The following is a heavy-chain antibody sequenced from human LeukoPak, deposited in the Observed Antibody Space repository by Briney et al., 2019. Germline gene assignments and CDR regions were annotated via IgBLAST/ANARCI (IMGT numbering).Heavy chain of an antibody. Sequence: GGSLRLSCAASGFTFSSYSMNWVRQAPGKGLEWVSYISSSSSTIYYADSVKGRFTISRDNAKNSLYLQMNSLRAEDTAVYYCARGIGTYSSGHYYFDYWGQGTLVTVSS. V-gene: IGHV3-48*04. CDR3: ARGIGTYSSGHYYFDY. CDR1: GFTFSSYS. J-gene: IGHJ4*02. D-gene: IGHD6-19*01. CDR2: ISSSSSTI.